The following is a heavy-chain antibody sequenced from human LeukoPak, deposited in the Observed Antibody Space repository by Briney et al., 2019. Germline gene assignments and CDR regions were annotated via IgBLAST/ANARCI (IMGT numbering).Heavy chain of an antibody. J-gene: IGHJ4*02. V-gene: IGHV3-23*01. Sequence: PGGSLRLSCAASGFTFSSYAMSWVRQAPGKGLEWVSTINTSGHDTYYADSVKGRFTISRDNSKNTLYLQMNSLRAEDTAVYYCARSRTEDVTAVFDSWGQGTLVTVSS. CDR1: GFTFSSYA. D-gene: IGHD3/OR15-3a*01. CDR2: INTSGHDT. CDR3: ARSRTEDVTAVFDS.